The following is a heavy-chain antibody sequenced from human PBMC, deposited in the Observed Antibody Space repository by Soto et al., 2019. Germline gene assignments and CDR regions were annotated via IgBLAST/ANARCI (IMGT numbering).Heavy chain of an antibody. CDR2: MYGAGLT. CDR3: SRAPAGPSPRSDV. J-gene: IGHJ6*02. CDR1: GGSISSGDYS. D-gene: IGHD3-16*01. V-gene: IGHV4-30-2*01. Sequence: SETLALTCTVSGGSISSGDYSWSWIRQPPGKGLEWIGYMYGAGLTYYNPSLKSRVTISVDKSKNQFSLNLSSVTAADTALYYFSRAPAGPSPRSDVWCQGTSLTVSS.